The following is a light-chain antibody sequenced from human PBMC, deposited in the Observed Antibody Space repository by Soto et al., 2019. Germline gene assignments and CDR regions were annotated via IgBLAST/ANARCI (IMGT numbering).Light chain of an antibody. CDR1: QSISSW. J-gene: IGKJ4*01. Sequence: DIQMTQSPSTLSASVGDRVTITCRASQSISSWLAWYQQKPGKAPKLLIYDASSLGSGVPSRFSGSGSGTEFTLTISSLQPDDFATYYCQQYNSYVTFGGGTKVDIK. CDR3: QQYNSYVT. CDR2: DAS. V-gene: IGKV1-5*01.